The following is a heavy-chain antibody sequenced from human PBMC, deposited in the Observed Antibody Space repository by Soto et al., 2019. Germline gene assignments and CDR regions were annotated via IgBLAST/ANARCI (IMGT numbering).Heavy chain of an antibody. CDR2: IRSKAYGGTT. V-gene: IGHV3-49*04. Sequence: GGSLRLSCTASGFTFCDYAMSWVRRAPGKGLEWVGFIRSKAYGGTTEWAASVRGRFTFSRDDSKRIAYLQMNSLKTEDTGVYWCTRGSCPYGMDVWGQGTTVTVPS. J-gene: IGHJ6*02. CDR1: GFTFCDYA. CDR3: TRGSCPYGMDV.